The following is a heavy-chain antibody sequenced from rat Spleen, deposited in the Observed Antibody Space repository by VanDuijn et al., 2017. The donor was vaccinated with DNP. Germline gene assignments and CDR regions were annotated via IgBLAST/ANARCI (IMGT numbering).Heavy chain of an antibody. Sequence: EVQLMESGGGLVQPGRSLKLSCAASGFTLSNYGMHWIRQAPTKGLEWVASISPSGGSIYYRDSVRGRFTISRDNAKSTLYLQMDSLRSEDTATYYCATHDWTSWGQGVMVTVSS. CDR2: ISPSGGSI. D-gene: IGHD1-12*01. V-gene: IGHV5-19*01. J-gene: IGHJ2*01. CDR1: GFTLSNYG. CDR3: ATHDWTS.